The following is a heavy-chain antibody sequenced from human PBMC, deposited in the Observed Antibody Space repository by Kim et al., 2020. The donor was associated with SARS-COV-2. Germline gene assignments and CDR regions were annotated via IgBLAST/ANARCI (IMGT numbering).Heavy chain of an antibody. CDR1: GYTFTSYG. CDR3: ARDLAAPHQKKNEKILDY. D-gene: IGHD6-6*01. V-gene: IGHV1-18*01. J-gene: IGHJ4*02. CDR2: ISAYNGNT. Sequence: ASVKVSCKASGYTFTSYGISWVRQAPGQGLEWMGWISAYNGNTNYAQKLQGRVTMTTDTSTSTAYMELRSLRSDDTAVYYCARDLAAPHQKKNEKILDYWGQGTLVTVSS.